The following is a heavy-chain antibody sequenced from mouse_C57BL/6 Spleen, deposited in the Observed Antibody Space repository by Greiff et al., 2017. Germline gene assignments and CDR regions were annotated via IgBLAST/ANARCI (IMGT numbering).Heavy chain of an antibody. CDR3: ARDYYGSSYREIDY. J-gene: IGHJ4*01. Sequence: VQLQQSGPELVKPGASVKISCKASGYTFTDYYLNWVKQSHGKSLEWIGDIDPNNGGTSYNQKFKGKATLTVDKYSSTAYMELRSLTSEDSAVYYCARDYYGSSYREIDYWGQGTSVTVSS. V-gene: IGHV1-26*01. CDR2: IDPNNGGT. CDR1: GYTFTDYY. D-gene: IGHD1-1*01.